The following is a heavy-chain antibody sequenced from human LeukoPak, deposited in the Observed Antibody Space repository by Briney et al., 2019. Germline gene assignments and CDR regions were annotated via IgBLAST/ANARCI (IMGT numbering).Heavy chain of an antibody. D-gene: IGHD2-21*02. CDR3: ARDGVVATAAFDY. J-gene: IGHJ4*02. Sequence: GGSLRLSCAASGFTFSDYYMSWIRQAPGKGLEWVSYISSSGSTIYYADPVKGRFTISRDNAKNSLYLQMNSLRAEDTAVYYCARDGVVATAAFDYWGQGTLVTVSS. CDR2: ISSSGSTI. V-gene: IGHV3-11*04. CDR1: GFTFSDYY.